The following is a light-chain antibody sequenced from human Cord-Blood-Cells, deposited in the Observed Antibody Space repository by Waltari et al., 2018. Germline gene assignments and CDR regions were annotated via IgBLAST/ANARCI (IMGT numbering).Light chain of an antibody. Sequence: QSVLTQPPSASGTPGQRVTISCSGSSSHIGSNYVYWYQQLPGKAPKLLIYRNNQRPSGVPDRFSGSKSGTSASLAISGLRSEDEADYYCAAWDDSLSGLVFGGGTKLTVL. CDR1: SSHIGSNY. CDR3: AAWDDSLSGLV. V-gene: IGLV1-47*01. CDR2: RNN. J-gene: IGLJ3*02.